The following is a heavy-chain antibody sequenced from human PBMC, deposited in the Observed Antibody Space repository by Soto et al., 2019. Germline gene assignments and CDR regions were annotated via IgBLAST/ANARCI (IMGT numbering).Heavy chain of an antibody. D-gene: IGHD3-10*01. CDR3: ASFYYYGSGSYYSSSDNWFDP. CDR2: IYYSGST. J-gene: IGHJ5*02. V-gene: IGHV4-30-4*01. Sequence: QVQLQESGPGLVKPSQTLSLTCTVSGGSISSGDYYWSWIRQPPGKGLEWIGYIYYSGSTYYNPALMSRVTISVDTSKNQFSLKLSSVTAADTAVYYCASFYYYGSGSYYSSSDNWFDPWGQGTLVTVSS. CDR1: GGSISSGDYY.